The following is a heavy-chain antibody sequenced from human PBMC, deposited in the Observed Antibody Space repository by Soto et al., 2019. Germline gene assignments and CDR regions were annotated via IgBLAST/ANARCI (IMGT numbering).Heavy chain of an antibody. J-gene: IGHJ5*02. Sequence: ASVKVSCKASGYTFTSYGISWVRQAPGQGLEWMGWISAYNGNTNYAQKLQGRVTMTTDTSTSTAYMELRSLRSDDTAVYYCASYIRGLRQIREVWRFDPWGQGTLVTVSS. V-gene: IGHV1-18*01. CDR3: ASYIRGLRQIREVWRFDP. CDR2: ISAYNGNT. D-gene: IGHD4-17*01. CDR1: GYTFTSYG.